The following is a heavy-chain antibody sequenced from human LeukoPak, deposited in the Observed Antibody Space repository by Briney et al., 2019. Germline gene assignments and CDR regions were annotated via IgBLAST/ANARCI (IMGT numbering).Heavy chain of an antibody. CDR3: ARDPGYCSGGSCSTLDY. Sequence: GGSLRLSHAASGFTFSSYEMNWVSQAPGKGLEWVSYISSSGSTIYYADSVKGRFTISRDNAKNSLYLQMNSLRAEDTAVCYCARDPGYCSGGSCSTLDYWGQGTLVTVSS. V-gene: IGHV3-48*03. J-gene: IGHJ4*02. CDR2: ISSSGSTI. D-gene: IGHD2-15*01. CDR1: GFTFSSYE.